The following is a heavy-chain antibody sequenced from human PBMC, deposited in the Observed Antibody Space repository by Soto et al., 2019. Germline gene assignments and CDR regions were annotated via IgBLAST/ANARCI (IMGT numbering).Heavy chain of an antibody. CDR3: AREVSGWFDP. D-gene: IGHD1-20*01. J-gene: IGHJ5*02. Sequence: ASVKVSCKASGYTFTSYDINWVRQATGQGLEWMGWMNPNSANTGYAQKFQGRVTMTRNTSISTAYMELSSLRSEDTTVYYCAREVSGWFDPWGQGTLVTVSS. CDR2: MNPNSANT. CDR1: GYTFTSYD. V-gene: IGHV1-8*01.